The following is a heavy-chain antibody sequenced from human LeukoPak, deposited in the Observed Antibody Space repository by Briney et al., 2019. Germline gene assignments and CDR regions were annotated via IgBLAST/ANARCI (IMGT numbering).Heavy chain of an antibody. CDR1: GFTFNTYA. CDR2: IRGSGGST. J-gene: IGHJ3*02. CDR3: AKDGAHLFCSSTSCYMRDDVFDI. Sequence: PGGSLRLSCAASGFTFNTYAMSWVRQVPGKGLEWVSCIRGSGGSTFYADSVKGRFTISRDNSKNTLYLQMNSLRVEDTAIYYCAKDGAHLFCSSTSCYMRDDVFDIWGQGTMVTVSS. D-gene: IGHD2-2*02. V-gene: IGHV3-23*01.